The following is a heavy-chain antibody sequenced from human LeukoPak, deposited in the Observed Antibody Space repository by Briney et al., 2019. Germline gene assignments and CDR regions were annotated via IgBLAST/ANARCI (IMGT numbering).Heavy chain of an antibody. CDR3: ARVRGYYYDSSGYCDY. D-gene: IGHD3-22*01. Sequence: PSETLSLTCTVSGCSISSYYWSWIRQPAGRGLEGIGRIYTSGSTNYNPSLKSRVTLSVDTSKNQFSLKLSSVTAADAAVYYCARVRGYYYDSSGYCDYWGQGTLVTVSS. CDR1: GCSISSYY. CDR2: IYTSGST. V-gene: IGHV4-4*07. J-gene: IGHJ4*02.